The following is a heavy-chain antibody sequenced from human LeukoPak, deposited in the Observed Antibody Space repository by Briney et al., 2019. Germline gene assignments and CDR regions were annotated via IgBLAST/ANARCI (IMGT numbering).Heavy chain of an antibody. CDR2: IYYSGNT. CDR3: ARVGRSSGWTDWYFDL. D-gene: IGHD6-19*01. Sequence: SETLSLTCTVSGGSISSYQWTWIRQPPGKGLEWIGYIYYSGNTNYNPSLKSRVTISVDTSKNQFSLKLSSVTAADTAVYYCARVGRSSGWTDWYFDLWGRGTLVTVSS. CDR1: GGSISSYQ. V-gene: IGHV4-59*01. J-gene: IGHJ2*01.